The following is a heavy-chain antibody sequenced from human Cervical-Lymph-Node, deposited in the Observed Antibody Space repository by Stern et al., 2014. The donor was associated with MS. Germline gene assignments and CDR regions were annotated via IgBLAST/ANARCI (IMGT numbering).Heavy chain of an antibody. V-gene: IGHV3-7*01. CDR3: AREGYCDY. J-gene: IGHJ4*02. CDR1: GFTFSRSW. CDR2: IKHDGSKK. Sequence: VHLVESGGGLVQPGGSLRLSCAASGFTFSRSWMSWVRQAPGKGLEWVANIKHDGSKKNYVDSVKGRFTISRDKSQHTLYLQMNSLRAEDTAMYYCAREGYCDYWGQGTLVTVSS. D-gene: IGHD2-15*01.